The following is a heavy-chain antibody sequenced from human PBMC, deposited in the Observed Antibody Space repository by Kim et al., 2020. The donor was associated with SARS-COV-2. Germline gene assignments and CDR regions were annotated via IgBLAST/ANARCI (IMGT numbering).Heavy chain of an antibody. CDR3: ARAAWFGEGPPRPYFDY. J-gene: IGHJ4*02. Sequence: SETLSLTCTVSGGSISSGCYYWTWIRQHPGKGLEWIGYIYYSGSIYNNPSLKSRVTITVDTSKNQFSLKLSSVTAADTARYYCARAAWFGEGPPRPYFDYCGQGNLGTVSS. CDR2: IYYSGSI. D-gene: IGHD3-10*01. V-gene: IGHV4-31*03. CDR1: GGSISSGCYY.